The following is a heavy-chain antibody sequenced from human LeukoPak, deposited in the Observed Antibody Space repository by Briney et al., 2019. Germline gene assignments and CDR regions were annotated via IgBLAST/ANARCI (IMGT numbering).Heavy chain of an antibody. CDR2: ISSSSSYI. CDR1: GFTFSSYS. V-gene: IGHV3-21*01. D-gene: IGHD2-2*01. CDR3: ARDPGYCSSTSCYGVVYDY. J-gene: IGHJ4*02. Sequence: GGSLRLSCAASGFTFSSYSMNWVRQAPGKGLEWVSSISSSSSYIYYADSVKGRFTISRDNAKNSLYLQMNSLRAEDTAVYYCARDPGYCSSTSCYGVVYDYWGQGTLVTVSS.